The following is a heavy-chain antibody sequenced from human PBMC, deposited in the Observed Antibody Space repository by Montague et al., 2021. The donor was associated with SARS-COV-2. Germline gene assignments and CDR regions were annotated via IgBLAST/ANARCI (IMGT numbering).Heavy chain of an antibody. CDR1: GASMSGSY. V-gene: IGHV4-59*01. Sequence: SETLSLTCTVSGASMSGSYWGWVQQPPGKGPEWIGNIYSSGSTHYNPSLKSRVTISVDTSESQFSLRLTSVTAADTAVYYCVREGRSSAYAMDYWGQGTLVTVSS. CDR3: VREGRSSAYAMDY. CDR2: IYSSGST. D-gene: IGHD3-22*01. J-gene: IGHJ4*02.